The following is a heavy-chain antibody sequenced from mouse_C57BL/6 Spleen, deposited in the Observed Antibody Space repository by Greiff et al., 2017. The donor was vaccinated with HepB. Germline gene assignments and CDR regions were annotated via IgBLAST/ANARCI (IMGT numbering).Heavy chain of an antibody. J-gene: IGHJ4*01. CDR1: GYTFTDYY. CDR2: IYPGSGNT. CDR3: ARGVLPLYVMDY. Sequence: VQLQQSGAELVRPGASVKLSCKASGYTFTDYYINWVKQRPGQGLEWIARIYPGSGNTYYNEKFKGKATLTAEKSSSTAYMQLSSLTSEDSAVYFCARGVLPLYVMDYWGQGTSVTVSS. D-gene: IGHD1-1*01. V-gene: IGHV1-76*01.